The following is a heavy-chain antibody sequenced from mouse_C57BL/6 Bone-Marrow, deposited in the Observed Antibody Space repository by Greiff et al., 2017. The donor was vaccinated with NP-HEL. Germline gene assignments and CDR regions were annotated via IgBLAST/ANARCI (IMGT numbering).Heavy chain of an antibody. CDR1: GYTFTSYW. J-gene: IGHJ3*01. CDR3: ARDYYDGRAWFAY. CDR2: IDPSDSYT. D-gene: IGHD1-1*01. Sequence: QVQLKQPGAELVMPGASVKLSCKASGYTFTSYWMHWVKQRPGQGLEWIGEIDPSDSYTNYNQKFKGKSTLTVDKSSSTAYMQLSSLTSEDSAVYYCARDYYDGRAWFAYWGQGTLVTVSA. V-gene: IGHV1-69*01.